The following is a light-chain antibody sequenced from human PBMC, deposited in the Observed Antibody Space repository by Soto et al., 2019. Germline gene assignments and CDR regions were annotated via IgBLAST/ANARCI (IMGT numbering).Light chain of an antibody. CDR3: QQSHSTPNT. Sequence: IQMTQSPSSLSASVGDRVTITCRASQSIFNYLNWYQQKQGKAPNXLIYAASSLQSGVPSRFSGSGSGTDLTITITSLQPEDFATYYCQQSHSTPNTFGQGTRLEIK. CDR2: AAS. CDR1: QSIFNY. J-gene: IGKJ5*01. V-gene: IGKV1-39*01.